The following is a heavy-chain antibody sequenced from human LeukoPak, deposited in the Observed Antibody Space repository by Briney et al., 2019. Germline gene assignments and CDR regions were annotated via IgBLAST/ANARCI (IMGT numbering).Heavy chain of an antibody. V-gene: IGHV3-21*01. D-gene: IGHD2-8*01. Sequence: GGSLRLSCAASGFTFSSYSMNWVRQAPGKGLEWVSSISSSSSYIYYADSVKGRFTISRDNAKNSLYLQVNSLRAEDTVVYYCARPNLYSTSLDAFDIWGQGTMVTVSS. CDR3: ARPNLYSTSLDAFDI. J-gene: IGHJ3*02. CDR1: GFTFSSYS. CDR2: ISSSSSYI.